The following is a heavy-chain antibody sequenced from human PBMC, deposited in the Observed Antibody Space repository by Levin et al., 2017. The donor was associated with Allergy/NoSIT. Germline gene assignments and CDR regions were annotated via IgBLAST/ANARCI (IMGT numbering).Heavy chain of an antibody. J-gene: IGHJ4*02. V-gene: IGHV3-30-3*01. Sequence: GGSLRLSCAASGFTFSSYAMHWVRQAPGKGLEWVAVISYDGSNKYYADSVKGRFTISIDNSKNTLYLQMNSLRAEDTAVYYCARDLWFGELGVDYWGQGTLVTVSS. CDR3: ARDLWFGELGVDY. D-gene: IGHD3-10*01. CDR2: ISYDGSNK. CDR1: GFTFSSYA.